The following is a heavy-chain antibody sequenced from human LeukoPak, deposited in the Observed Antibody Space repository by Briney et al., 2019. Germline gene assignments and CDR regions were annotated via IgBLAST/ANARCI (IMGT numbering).Heavy chain of an antibody. V-gene: IGHV3-23*01. D-gene: IGHD6-19*01. Sequence: ETLSLTCAVYGGSFSGYYWSWIRQPPGKGLEWVSAISGSGGSTYYADSVKGRLTISRDNSKNTLYLQMNSLRAEDTAVYYCANIAVAGTWGLFDYWGQGTLVTVSS. CDR1: GGSFSGYY. CDR3: ANIAVAGTWGLFDY. J-gene: IGHJ4*02. CDR2: ISGSGGST.